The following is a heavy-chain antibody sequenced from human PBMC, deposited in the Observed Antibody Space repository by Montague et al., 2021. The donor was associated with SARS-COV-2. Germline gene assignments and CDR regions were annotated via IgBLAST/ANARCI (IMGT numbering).Heavy chain of an antibody. Sequence: SETLSLTCAVHGGSFSTYSWNWIRQPPGKGQEWIGEIHHGGSTNYNPSLKSRVTISADTSKNQFSLKLTPVAAADTAVYYCARLGDGVVPSPILGVGPYYSYYYMDVWGKGTTVTVSS. J-gene: IGHJ6*03. CDR1: GGSFSTYS. V-gene: IGHV4-34*01. D-gene: IGHD3-10*01. CDR3: ARLGDGVVPSPILGVGPYYSYYYMDV. CDR2: IHHGGST.